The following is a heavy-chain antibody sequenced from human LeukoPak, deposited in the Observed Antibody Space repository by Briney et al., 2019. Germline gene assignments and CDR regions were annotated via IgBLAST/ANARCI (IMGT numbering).Heavy chain of an antibody. J-gene: IGHJ4*02. Sequence: GGSLRLSCAASGFTFSDYYMSWIRQAPGKGLEWVSYISSSGSTIYYADSVKGRFTISSDNDKNSLYLQLNDLRADDTAVYDWWRVRGGQTEGYYFHYWGQGTLVTVSP. D-gene: IGHD3-16*01. V-gene: IGHV3-11*04. CDR1: GFTFSDYY. CDR2: ISSSGSTI. CDR3: WRVRGGQTEGYYFHY.